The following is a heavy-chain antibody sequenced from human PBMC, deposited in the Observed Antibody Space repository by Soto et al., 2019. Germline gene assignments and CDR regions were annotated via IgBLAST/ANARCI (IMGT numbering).Heavy chain of an antibody. Sequence: EVQLVESGGGLVQPGGSLRLSCAASGFTFSSYWMHWVRQVPGKGLVWVSRIKSDGSRTDYADSVKGRFTISRDNGKNTVYLHMNSLRADDTAVYYCARDGLISVAGVDFDYWGRGTLVTVSS. CDR2: IKSDGSRT. CDR1: GFTFSSYW. D-gene: IGHD6-13*01. CDR3: ARDGLISVAGVDFDY. J-gene: IGHJ4*02. V-gene: IGHV3-74*01.